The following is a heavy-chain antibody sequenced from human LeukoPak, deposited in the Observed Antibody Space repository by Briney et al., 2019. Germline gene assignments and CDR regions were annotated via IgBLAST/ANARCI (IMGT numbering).Heavy chain of an antibody. CDR3: ARVVSIVVVTAIQPYYFDY. Sequence: KASETLSLTCTVSGYSISSGYYWGWIRQPPGKGLEWIGSIYQSGSTYYNPSLKSRVTISVDTSKNQFSLKLSSVTAADTAVYYCARVVSIVVVTAIQPYYFDYWGQGTLVTVSS. CDR1: GYSISSGYY. V-gene: IGHV4-38-2*02. CDR2: IYQSGST. D-gene: IGHD2-21*02. J-gene: IGHJ4*02.